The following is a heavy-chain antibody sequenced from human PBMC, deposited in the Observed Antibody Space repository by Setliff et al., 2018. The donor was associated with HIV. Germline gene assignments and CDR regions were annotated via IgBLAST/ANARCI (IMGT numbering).Heavy chain of an antibody. CDR2: IYYSGST. CDR3: ARQGEVGAPFDY. Sequence: TLSLTCTVSGGSISSSNNYWGWIRQPPGKGLEWIGSIYYSGSTHYNPSLKSRVTMSVDTSKNQFSLKLTPVTAADMALYYCARQGEVGAPFDYWGQGTLVTVSS. J-gene: IGHJ4*02. V-gene: IGHV4-39*01. D-gene: IGHD1-26*01. CDR1: GGSISSSNNY.